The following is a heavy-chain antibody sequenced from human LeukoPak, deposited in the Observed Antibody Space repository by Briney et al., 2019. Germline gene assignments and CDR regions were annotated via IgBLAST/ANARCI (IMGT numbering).Heavy chain of an antibody. J-gene: IGHJ5*01. V-gene: IGHV3-30-3*01. D-gene: IGHD3-3*01. CDR3: ATGSAYYYDS. CDR2: IPPDESSA. CDR1: GFTFSSYA. Sequence: GGSLRLSCAASGFTFSSYAMSWVRQAPGKGLEWVAAIPPDESSAYYADSVKGRFTISRDNSKNTQYLQMNSLRIEDSAVYYCATGSAYYYDSWGQGTLVTVSS.